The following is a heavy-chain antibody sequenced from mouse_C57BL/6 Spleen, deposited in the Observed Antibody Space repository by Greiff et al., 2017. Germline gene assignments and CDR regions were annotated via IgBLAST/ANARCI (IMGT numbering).Heavy chain of an antibody. J-gene: IGHJ4*01. D-gene: IGHD2-1*01. V-gene: IGHV2-6*03. CDR1: GFSLTSYG. CDR3: ARGEDGNYLYAMDY. Sequence: VQLVESGPGLVAPSQSLSITCTVSGFSLTSYGVHWVRQPPGKGLEWLVVIWSDGSTTYNSALKSRLSISKDNSKSQVFLKMNSLQTDDTAMYYCARGEDGNYLYAMDYWGQGTSVTVSS. CDR2: IWSDGST.